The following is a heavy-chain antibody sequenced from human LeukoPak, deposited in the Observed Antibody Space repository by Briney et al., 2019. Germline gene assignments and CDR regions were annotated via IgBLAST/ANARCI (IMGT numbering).Heavy chain of an antibody. Sequence: GGPLRLSCAASGFTFSSYAMQWVRQAPGKGLEWVAVISYDGSNKYYADSVKGRFTIYRDNSKNTLYLQMNSLRAEDTAVYYCARDSVSGYYEHWGQGTLVTVSS. J-gene: IGHJ1*01. CDR1: GFTFSSYA. CDR3: ARDSVSGYYEH. CDR2: ISYDGSNK. D-gene: IGHD3-22*01. V-gene: IGHV3-30*04.